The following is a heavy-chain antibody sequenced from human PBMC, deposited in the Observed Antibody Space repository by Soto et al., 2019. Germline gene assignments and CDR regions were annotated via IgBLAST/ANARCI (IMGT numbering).Heavy chain of an antibody. J-gene: IGHJ6*02. CDR3: AKSPMFIVVVPAAIHGREDYYYGMDV. D-gene: IGHD2-2*02. V-gene: IGHV3-23*01. Sequence: GGSLRLSCAASGFTFSSYAMSWVRQAPGKGLEWVSAISGSGGSTYYADSVKGRFTISRDNSKNTLYLQMNSLRAEDTAVYYCAKSPMFIVVVPAAIHGREDYYYGMDVWGQGTTVTVSS. CDR2: ISGSGGST. CDR1: GFTFSSYA.